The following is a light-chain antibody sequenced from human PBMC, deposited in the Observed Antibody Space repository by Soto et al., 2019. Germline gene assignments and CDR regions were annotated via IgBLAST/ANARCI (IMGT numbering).Light chain of an antibody. CDR2: DAS. V-gene: IGKV1-5*01. Sequence: DIQMTQSPSTLSASVGNRATITCRASQSVRSWLAWYQQKPGRAPKFLIYDASSLESGVPSRFSGSGSGTEFTLTLSNLQPDDFATYYCQQYDNYPLTFGGGAKLEI. CDR3: QQYDNYPLT. J-gene: IGKJ4*01. CDR1: QSVRSW.